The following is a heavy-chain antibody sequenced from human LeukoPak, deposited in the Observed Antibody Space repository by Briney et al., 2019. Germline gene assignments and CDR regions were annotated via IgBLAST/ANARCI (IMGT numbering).Heavy chain of an antibody. V-gene: IGHV1-69*05. CDR2: IIPIFGTA. J-gene: IGHJ5*02. CDR3: ARETGGYYSNWFDP. CDR1: GGTFSSYA. Sequence: SVKVSCKASGGTFSSYAMSWVRQAPGQGLEWMGGIIPIFGTANYAQKFQGRVTITTDESTSTVYMELSSLRSEDTAVYYCARETGGYYSNWFDPWGQGTLVTVSS. D-gene: IGHD3-22*01.